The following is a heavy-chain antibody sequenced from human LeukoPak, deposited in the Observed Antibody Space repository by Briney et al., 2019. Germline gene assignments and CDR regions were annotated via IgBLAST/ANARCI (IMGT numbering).Heavy chain of an antibody. V-gene: IGHV4-59*01. D-gene: IGHD3-22*01. Sequence: SETLSLTCTVSGGSISSYYWSWIRQPPGKGLEWIGYIYYSGSTNYNPSLKSRVTISVDTSKNQFSLKLSSVTAADTAVYYCARGGYYYDSSGYGGAFDIWGQGTMVTVSS. CDR1: GGSISSYY. CDR3: ARGGYYYDSSGYGGAFDI. CDR2: IYYSGST. J-gene: IGHJ3*02.